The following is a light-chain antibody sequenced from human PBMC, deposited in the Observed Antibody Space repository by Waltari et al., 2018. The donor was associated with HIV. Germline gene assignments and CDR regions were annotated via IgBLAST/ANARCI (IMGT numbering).Light chain of an antibody. CDR1: NSNIALHG. J-gene: IGLJ3*02. CDR2: RNN. CDR3: AAWDDALGGQGV. Sequence: QSVLTQPPSVSATPGQTVTISCSGRNSNIALHGFHWFPPLPGRAPKLLIYRNNNRPAGVPDRFSGSRSGTSASLAIRWLQSEDEADYYCAAWDDALGGQGVFGGGTKLTVL. V-gene: IGLV1-44*01.